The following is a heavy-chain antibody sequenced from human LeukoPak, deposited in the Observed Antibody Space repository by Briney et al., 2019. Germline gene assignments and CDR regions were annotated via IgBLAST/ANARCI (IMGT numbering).Heavy chain of an antibody. CDR1: GFTFRTYA. CDR2: ISGNGRNT. CDR3: ARDSPRPPTYYYDSSDF. D-gene: IGHD3-22*01. Sequence: PGGSLRLSCAASGFTFRTYAVSWVRQAPGKGLEWVSAISGNGRNTYYADSVKGRFTISRDNSKNTLYLQMNSLRVEDTAVYYCARDSPRPPTYYYDSSDFWGQGTLVTVSS. J-gene: IGHJ4*02. V-gene: IGHV3-23*01.